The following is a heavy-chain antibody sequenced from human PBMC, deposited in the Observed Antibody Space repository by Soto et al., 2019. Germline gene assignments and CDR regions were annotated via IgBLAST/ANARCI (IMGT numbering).Heavy chain of an antibody. V-gene: IGHV3-33*01. D-gene: IGHD6-19*01. CDR1: GFTFRSYG. CDR2: IWYDGSNK. J-gene: IGHJ4*02. Sequence: WGSLRLSCSASGFTFRSYGRHWVRKAPGKGLEWVAVIWYDGSNKFYADSVKGRFTISRDNSKNTLYLQMNSLRAEDTAVYYCARDQQWLVRFHFDFWGQGTLVTVSS. CDR3: ARDQQWLVRFHFDF.